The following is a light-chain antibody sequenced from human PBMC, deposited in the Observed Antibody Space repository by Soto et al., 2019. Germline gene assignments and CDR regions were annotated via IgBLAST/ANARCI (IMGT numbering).Light chain of an antibody. CDR2: DVT. V-gene: IGLV2-14*03. CDR1: SSDVGGYNY. CDR3: SSHTSGNTRV. J-gene: IGLJ1*01. Sequence: QSVLTQPASVSGSPGQSITISCTVTSSDVGGYNYVSWYQQHPGKAPKLMIYDVTDRPSGVSNRFSASKSGYTASLTISALQPEDEADYYCSSHTSGNTRVFGSGTKVTVL.